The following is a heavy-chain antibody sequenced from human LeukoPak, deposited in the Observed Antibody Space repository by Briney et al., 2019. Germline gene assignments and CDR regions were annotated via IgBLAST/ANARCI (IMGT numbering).Heavy chain of an antibody. CDR3: ARIPGGGGDLRIDP. D-gene: IGHD2-21*02. CDR1: GGSISSYY. Sequence: SETLSLTCTVSGGSISSYYWSWIRQPAGKGLEWIGRIYTSGSTNYNPSLKSRVTISVDTSKNQFSLKLNSVTAADTAVYYCARIPGGGGDLRIDPWGQGTLVTVSS. V-gene: IGHV4-4*07. CDR2: IYTSGST. J-gene: IGHJ5*02.